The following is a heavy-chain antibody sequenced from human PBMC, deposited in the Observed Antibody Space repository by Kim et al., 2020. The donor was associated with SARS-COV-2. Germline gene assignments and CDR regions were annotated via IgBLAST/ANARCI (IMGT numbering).Heavy chain of an antibody. D-gene: IGHD6-13*01. Sequence: SETLSLTCAVYGGSFSGYYWSWIRQPPGKGLEWIGEINHSGSTNYNPSLKSRVTISVDTSKNQFSLKLSSVTAADTAVYYCARAQPVIAAADQGIDYWGQGTLVTVSS. CDR3: ARAQPVIAAADQGIDY. V-gene: IGHV4-34*01. J-gene: IGHJ4*02. CDR1: GGSFSGYY. CDR2: INHSGST.